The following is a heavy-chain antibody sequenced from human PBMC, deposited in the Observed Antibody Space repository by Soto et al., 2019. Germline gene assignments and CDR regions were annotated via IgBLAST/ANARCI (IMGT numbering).Heavy chain of an antibody. CDR2: IDPSDSYT. D-gene: IGHD2-21*01. CDR1: GYSFTSYW. Sequence: GESLKISCKGSGYSFTSYWISWVRQMPGKGLEWMGRIDPSDSYTNYSPSFQGHVTISADKSISTAYLQWSSLKASDTAMYYCASSSRLFKYYYGMDVWGQGTTVTVSS. CDR3: ASSSRLFKYYYGMDV. V-gene: IGHV5-10-1*01. J-gene: IGHJ6*02.